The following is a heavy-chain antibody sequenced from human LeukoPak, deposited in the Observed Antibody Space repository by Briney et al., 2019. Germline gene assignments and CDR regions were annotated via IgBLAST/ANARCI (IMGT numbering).Heavy chain of an antibody. CDR3: ARDGGSGSYPY. V-gene: IGHV1-69*05. J-gene: IGHJ4*02. Sequence: RASVKVSFKASGGTFSSYAISWVRQAPGQGLEWMGGIIPIFGTANYAQKFQGRVTITTDESTSTAYMELSSLRSEDTAVYYCARDGGSGSYPYWGQGTLVTVSS. CDR2: IIPIFGTA. CDR1: GGTFSSYA. D-gene: IGHD1-26*01.